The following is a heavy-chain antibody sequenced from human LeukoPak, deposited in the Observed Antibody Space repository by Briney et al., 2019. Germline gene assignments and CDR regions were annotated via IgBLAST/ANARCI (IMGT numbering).Heavy chain of an antibody. V-gene: IGHV3-30*18. CDR1: GFTFSSYG. CDR3: AKDAIFSGSYFFDY. D-gene: IGHD1-26*01. CDR2: ISYDGSNK. Sequence: GGSLRLSCAASGFTFSSYGMHWVGQAPGKGLEGVAVISYDGSNKYYADSVKGRFTISRDNSKNTLYLQMNSLRAEDTAVYYCAKDAIFSGSYFFDYWGQGTLVTVSS. J-gene: IGHJ4*02.